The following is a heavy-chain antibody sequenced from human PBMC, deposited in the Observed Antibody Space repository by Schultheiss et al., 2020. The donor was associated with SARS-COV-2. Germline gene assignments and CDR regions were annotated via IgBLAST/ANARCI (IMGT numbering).Heavy chain of an antibody. CDR3: ARHRYTSGYWEPKRDYGIDV. D-gene: IGHD3-22*01. V-gene: IGHV1-18*04. CDR1: GYTFTSYG. CDR2: ISAYNGNT. Sequence: ASVKVSCKASGYTFTSYGISWVRQAPGQGLEWMGWISAYNGNTNYAQKLQGRVTMTTDTSTSTAYMELRSLRSDDTAVYYCARHRYTSGYWEPKRDYGIDVWGQGTTVTVSS. J-gene: IGHJ6*02.